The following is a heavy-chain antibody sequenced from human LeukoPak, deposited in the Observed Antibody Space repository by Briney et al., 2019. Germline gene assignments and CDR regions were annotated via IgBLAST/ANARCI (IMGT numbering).Heavy chain of an antibody. CDR3: ARDRKRWLGVFDP. V-gene: IGHV3-48*03. CDR1: GFTFSSYE. Sequence: GGSLRLSCAASGFTFSSYEMNWVRQAPGKGLEWVSYISSSGSTIYYADTVKGRFTISRDNAKNTLYLQMNSLRAEDTAVYYCARDRKRWLGVFDPWGQGTLVTVSS. J-gene: IGHJ5*02. CDR2: ISSSGSTI. D-gene: IGHD6-19*01.